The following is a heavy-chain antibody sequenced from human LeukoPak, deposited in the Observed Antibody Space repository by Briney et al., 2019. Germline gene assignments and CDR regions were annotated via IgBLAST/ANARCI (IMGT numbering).Heavy chain of an antibody. Sequence: ASVKVSCKASGYTFTGYYMHWVRQAPGQGLEWMGWINPNSGGTNYAQKFQGRVTMTRDTSISTAYMELSRLRSDDTAVYYCAVNWGIYYYYYMDVWGKGTTVTVSS. CDR2: INPNSGGT. CDR3: AVNWGIYYYYYMDV. J-gene: IGHJ6*03. D-gene: IGHD7-27*01. V-gene: IGHV1-2*02. CDR1: GYTFTGYY.